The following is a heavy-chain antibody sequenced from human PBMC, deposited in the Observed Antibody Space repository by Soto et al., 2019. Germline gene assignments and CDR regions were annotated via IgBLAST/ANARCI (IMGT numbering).Heavy chain of an antibody. CDR2: ISPFNGNT. J-gene: IGHJ4*02. V-gene: IGHV1-18*01. CDR1: GYPFTHYG. Sequence: ASVKVSCKSSGYPFTHYGITWIRQAPGQGLEWMGWISPFNGNTNYGQTLQGRVTLTTDTSTSTVFMELRSLTSDDTAVYYCARASPPFDYWGQGTLVTVSS. CDR3: ARASPPFDY.